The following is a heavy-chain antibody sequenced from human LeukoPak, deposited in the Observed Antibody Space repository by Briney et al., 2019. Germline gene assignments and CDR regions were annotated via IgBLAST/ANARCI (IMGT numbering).Heavy chain of an antibody. J-gene: IGHJ4*02. D-gene: IGHD5-12*01. CDR1: GFTFSSYA. CDR2: ISGSGGST. Sequence: GALRLSCAASGFTFSSYAMSWVRQAPGKGLEWVSAISGSGGSTYYADSVKGRFTISRDNSKNTLYLQMNSLRAEDTAVYYCARVSEAGYSGYDWAGNNFDYWGQGTLVTVSS. V-gene: IGHV3-23*01. CDR3: ARVSEAGYSGYDWAGNNFDY.